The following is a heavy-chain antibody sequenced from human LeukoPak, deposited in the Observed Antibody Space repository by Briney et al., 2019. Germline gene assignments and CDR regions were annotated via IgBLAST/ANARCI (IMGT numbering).Heavy chain of an antibody. CDR3: ARSKSYSSGWTDFDY. CDR1: GFTFSSHD. D-gene: IGHD6-19*01. Sequence: GGSLRLSCAASGFTFSSHDMHWVRQPTGKGLEWVSVIGTAGNTYYADSVKGRFTISRENAKNSLYLQVDNLRAGDTAVYYCARSKSYSSGWTDFDYWGQGTLVAVSS. J-gene: IGHJ4*02. CDR2: IGTAGNT. V-gene: IGHV3-13*01.